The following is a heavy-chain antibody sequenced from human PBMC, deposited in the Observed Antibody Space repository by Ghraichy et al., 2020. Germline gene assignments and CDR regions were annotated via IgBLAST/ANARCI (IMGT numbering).Heavy chain of an antibody. D-gene: IGHD6-6*01. Sequence: GEYLNISCAASGFTFSSYAMSWVRQAPGKGLEWVSAISGRGGSTYYADSVKGRFTISRDNSKNTLYLQMNSLRAEDTAVYYCAKSVQLVRRVDWFDPWGQGTPVTV. J-gene: IGHJ5*02. CDR3: AKSVQLVRRVDWFDP. CDR1: GFTFSSYA. V-gene: IGHV3-23*01. CDR2: ISGRGGST.